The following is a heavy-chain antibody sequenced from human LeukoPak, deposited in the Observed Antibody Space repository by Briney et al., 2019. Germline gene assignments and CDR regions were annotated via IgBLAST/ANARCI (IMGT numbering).Heavy chain of an antibody. CDR3: ARDALWFGESSYMDV. CDR2: ISAYNGNT. V-gene: IGHV1-18*01. Sequence: ASVKVSCKAPGYTFTSYGISWVRQAPGQGLEWMGWISAYNGNTNYAQKLQGRVTMTTDTSTSTAYMELRSLRSDDTAVYYCARDALWFGESSYMDVWGKGTTVTVSS. CDR1: GYTFTSYG. D-gene: IGHD3-10*01. J-gene: IGHJ6*03.